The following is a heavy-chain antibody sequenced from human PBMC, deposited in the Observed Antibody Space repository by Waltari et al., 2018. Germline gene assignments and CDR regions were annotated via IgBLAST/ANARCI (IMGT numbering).Heavy chain of an antibody. CDR1: GGTFSSYA. D-gene: IGHD4-17*01. V-gene: IGHV1-69*08. J-gene: IGHJ6*02. CDR2: IIPIFGTA. Sequence: QVQLVQSGAEVKKPGSSVTVSCKASGGTFSSYAISWVRQAPGQGLEWMGRIIPIFGTANYAQKFQGRVTITADKSTSTAYMELSSLRSEDTAVYYCARVEMATVGTGYYYGMDVWGQGTTVTVSS. CDR3: ARVEMATVGTGYYYGMDV.